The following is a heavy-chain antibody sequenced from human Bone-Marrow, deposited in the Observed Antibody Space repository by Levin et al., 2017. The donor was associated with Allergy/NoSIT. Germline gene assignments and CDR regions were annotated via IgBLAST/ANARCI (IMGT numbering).Heavy chain of an antibody. CDR2: IYPGDSDT. J-gene: IGHJ4*02. Sequence: GGSLRLSCKASGYSFSTYWIGWVRQMPGKGLEWMGTIYPGDSDTIYSPSFQGQVTISVDTSITTAYLQWSSLKASDTAMYYCAREGGGSYYGYWGQGTLVTVSS. D-gene: IGHD1-26*01. V-gene: IGHV5-51*01. CDR3: AREGGGSYYGY. CDR1: GYSFSTYW.